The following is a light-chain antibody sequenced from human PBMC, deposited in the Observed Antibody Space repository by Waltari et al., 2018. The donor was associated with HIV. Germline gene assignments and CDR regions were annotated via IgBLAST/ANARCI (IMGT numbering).Light chain of an antibody. CDR2: GAS. CDR1: QNVGNN. J-gene: IGKJ2*01. CDR3: QQYFSTPGYT. V-gene: IGKV3-15*01. Sequence: EVVLTQAPAALSVFPGRRGTVSCTTSQNVGNNVAWYQKNSGQSPRLLIYGASTRATGVPGRFGGSGSGTEFNLTISSLQAEDVAVYYCQQYFSTPGYTFGQGTKLEI.